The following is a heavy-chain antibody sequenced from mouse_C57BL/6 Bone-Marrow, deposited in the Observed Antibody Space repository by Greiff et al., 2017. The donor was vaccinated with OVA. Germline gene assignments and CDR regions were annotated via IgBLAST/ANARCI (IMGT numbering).Heavy chain of an antibody. V-gene: IGHV1-82*01. CDR1: GYAFSSSW. CDR2: IYPGDGDT. CDR3: ARAPAMDY. J-gene: IGHJ4*01. Sequence: VQLQQSGPELVKPGASVKISCKASGYAFSSSWMNWVKQRPGKGLEWIGRIYPGDGDTNYNQKFKGKATLTVDTSSSTAYMQLSSLTSEDSAVYYCARAPAMDYWGQGTSVTVSS.